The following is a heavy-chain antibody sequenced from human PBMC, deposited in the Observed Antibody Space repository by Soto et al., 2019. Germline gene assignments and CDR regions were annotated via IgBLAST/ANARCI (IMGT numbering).Heavy chain of an antibody. D-gene: IGHD3-3*01. CDR2: ISAYDGKT. J-gene: IGHJ5*02. CDR1: GYTFNTYG. Sequence: ASVKVSCKPSGYTFNTYGINWVRQAPGQGLELMGWISAYDGKTTYAEKFQGRVTLTTDTSTSTAYMELRSLRSDDTAIYYCARDPHEFWTSYWFDPWGQGTPVTVSS. CDR3: ARDPHEFWTSYWFDP. V-gene: IGHV1-18*01.